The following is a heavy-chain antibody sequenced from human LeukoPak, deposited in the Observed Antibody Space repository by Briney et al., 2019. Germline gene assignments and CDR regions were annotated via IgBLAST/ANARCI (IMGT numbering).Heavy chain of an antibody. CDR2: INPNSGGT. J-gene: IGHJ5*02. Sequence: ASVKVSCKASGYTFTGYYMHWVRQAPGQGLEWMGRINPNSGGTNYAQKFQGRVTMTRDTSISTAYMELSGLRSDDTAVYYGARGRYYYDSSVSAAREINWFDPWGQGTLVTVSS. D-gene: IGHD3-22*01. CDR3: ARGRYYYDSSVSAAREINWFDP. CDR1: GYTFTGYY. V-gene: IGHV1-2*06.